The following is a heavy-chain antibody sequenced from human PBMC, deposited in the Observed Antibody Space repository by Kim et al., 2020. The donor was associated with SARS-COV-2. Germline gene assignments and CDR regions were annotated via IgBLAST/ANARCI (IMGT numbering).Heavy chain of an antibody. J-gene: IGHJ4*02. CDR1: GFTFSDYY. D-gene: IGHD6-13*01. Sequence: GGSLRLSCAASGFTFSDYYMCWIRQAPGKGLEWVSYISSSSSYTNYADSVKGRITISRDNAKNSLYLQMNSLKGEDTAVYYCASVIAAAGPDYWGQGTLVTVSS. V-gene: IGHV3-11*06. CDR2: ISSSSSYT. CDR3: ASVIAAAGPDY.